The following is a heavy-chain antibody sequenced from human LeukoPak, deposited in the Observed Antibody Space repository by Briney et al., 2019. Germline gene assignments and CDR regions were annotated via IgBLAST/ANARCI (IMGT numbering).Heavy chain of an antibody. CDR2: IYSGGST. CDR1: GFTVSSNY. Sequence: GGSLRLSCAASGFTVSSNYMSWVRQAPGKGLEWVSVIYSGGSTYYADSVKGRFTISRDNSKNTLYLQMNSLRAEDTAVYYCARVSRAVAGTSFDYWGQGTLVTVSS. CDR3: ARVSRAVAGTSFDY. D-gene: IGHD6-19*01. V-gene: IGHV3-53*01. J-gene: IGHJ4*02.